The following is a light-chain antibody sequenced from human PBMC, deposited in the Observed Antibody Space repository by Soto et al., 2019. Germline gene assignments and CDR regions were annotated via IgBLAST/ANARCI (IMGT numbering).Light chain of an antibody. Sequence: DLRMTQSPSSLSASVGDRVTITCRASQSISTYLNWYQQKPGKAPKVLIYGASSLQSGVPSRFSGGGSGTDFTLSISSLQPEDFATYYCQQTYRAPLTFGGGTNVEIK. V-gene: IGKV1-39*01. CDR2: GAS. J-gene: IGKJ4*01. CDR1: QSISTY. CDR3: QQTYRAPLT.